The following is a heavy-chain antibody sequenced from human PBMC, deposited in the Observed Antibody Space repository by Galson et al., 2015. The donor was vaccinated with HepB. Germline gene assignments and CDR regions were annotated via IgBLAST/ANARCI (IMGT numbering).Heavy chain of an antibody. Sequence: PALVKPTQTLTLTCTLSGFSLSTSGMRVTWIRQPPGKALEWLARIDWDDDKFYSASLKTRLTISKDTSKNQVVLTMTDMDPVDTATYFCARTSGTHYLEAFDIWGQGTLVTVFS. V-gene: IGHV2-70*04. CDR1: GFSLSTSGMR. J-gene: IGHJ3*02. CDR2: IDWDDDK. CDR3: ARTSGTHYLEAFDI. D-gene: IGHD1-26*01.